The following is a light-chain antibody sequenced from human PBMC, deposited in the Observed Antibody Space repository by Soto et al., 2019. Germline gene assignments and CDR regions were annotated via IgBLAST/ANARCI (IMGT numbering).Light chain of an antibody. J-gene: IGLJ3*02. CDR1: SSDVGKYKF. CDR2: GAT. V-gene: IGLV2-23*01. CDR3: CSHAGSGTLV. Sequence: QSVLTQPASVSGSPGQSISISCTGTSSDVGKYKFVSWYQQHPGKAPKLIIYGATKRPSGVSNRFSGSKSGNTASLTISGLQAEDEAEYYCCSHAGSGTLVFGGGTKLTVL.